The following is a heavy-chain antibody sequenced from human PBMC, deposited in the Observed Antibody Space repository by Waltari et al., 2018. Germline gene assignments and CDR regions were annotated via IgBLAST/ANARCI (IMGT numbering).Heavy chain of an antibody. D-gene: IGHD3-10*01. V-gene: IGHV1-8*02. J-gene: IGHJ3*02. CDR3: ARGGSGSPSPYAFDI. Sequence: QVQLVQSGAEVKKSGASVRVSCRASGHTFPSYAINWVRQATGQGLEWMAWQNPGSGNTVSTQKFRGRVTITRDTSITTAYMELSSLTYEDTATYYCARGGSGSPSPYAFDIWGQGTTVTVSS. CDR1: GHTFPSYA. CDR2: QNPGSGNT.